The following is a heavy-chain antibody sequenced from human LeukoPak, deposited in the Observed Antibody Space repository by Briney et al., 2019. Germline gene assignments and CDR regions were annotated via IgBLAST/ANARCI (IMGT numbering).Heavy chain of an antibody. CDR1: GFTFCSYS. Sequence: PGGSLRLSCAASGFTFCSYSMKWVRQAPGKGLEWVSSISSSSSYIYYADSVKGRFTISRDNAKNSLYLQMNSLRAEDTAVYYCARGQYSSSSWCRGPWGQGTLVTVSS. J-gene: IGHJ5*02. D-gene: IGHD6-6*01. CDR3: ARGQYSSSSWCRGP. V-gene: IGHV3-21*01. CDR2: ISSSSSYI.